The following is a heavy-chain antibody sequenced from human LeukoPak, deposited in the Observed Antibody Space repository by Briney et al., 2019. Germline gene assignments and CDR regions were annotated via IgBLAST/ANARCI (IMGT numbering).Heavy chain of an antibody. Sequence: SETLSLTCTVSGASIRSYYWSWIRQAPGKGLEWVGFISYSGYTSYSPSLKSRVAISVDTSKSQFCLRLTSMTAADTAIYYCARGRNDNGGMFFDSWAQGTLVTVSS. J-gene: IGHJ4*02. CDR3: ARGRNDNGGMFFDS. V-gene: IGHV4-59*01. CDR2: ISYSGYT. CDR1: GASIRSYY. D-gene: IGHD4-23*01.